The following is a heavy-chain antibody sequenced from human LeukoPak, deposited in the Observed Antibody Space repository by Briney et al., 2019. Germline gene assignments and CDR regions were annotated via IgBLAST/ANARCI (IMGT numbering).Heavy chain of an antibody. J-gene: IGHJ4*02. V-gene: IGHV4-59*08. CDR1: GGSFSGYY. D-gene: IGHD3-10*01. Sequence: SETLSLTCAVYGGSFSGYYWSWIRQPPGKGLEWIGYIYYSGSTNYNPSLKSRVTISVDTSKNQFSLKLSSVTAADTAVYYCARQHYYGSGLLDYWGQGTLVTVSS. CDR2: IYYSGST. CDR3: ARQHYYGSGLLDY.